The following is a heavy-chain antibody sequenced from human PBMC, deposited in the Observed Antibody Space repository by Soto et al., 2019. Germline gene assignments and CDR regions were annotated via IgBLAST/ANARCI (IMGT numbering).Heavy chain of an antibody. CDR3: ARAVTTSNNWFDT. D-gene: IGHD4-17*01. J-gene: IGHJ5*02. CDR1: GFTFSSYS. Sequence: LRLSCAASGFTFSSYSMNWVRQAPGKGLEWVSSISSSSSYIYYADSVKGRFTISRDNAKNSLYLQMNSLRTEDTAVYYCARAVTTSNNWFDTWGQGTLVTVSS. V-gene: IGHV3-21*01. CDR2: ISSSSSYI.